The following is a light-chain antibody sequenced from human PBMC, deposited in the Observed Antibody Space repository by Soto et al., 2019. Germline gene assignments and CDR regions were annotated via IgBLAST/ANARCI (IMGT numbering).Light chain of an antibody. V-gene: IGKV1-5*01. CDR2: DAS. CDR3: QQYNSYSGA. CDR1: QNINDW. J-gene: IGKJ1*01. Sequence: DIQMTQSPSSLSASVGDRATITCRASQNINDWLAWYQQKPGKAPKLLIYDASSLESGVPSRFSGSGSGTEFTLTIYSLQPADFATYYCQQYNSYSGAFGQGTKVDIK.